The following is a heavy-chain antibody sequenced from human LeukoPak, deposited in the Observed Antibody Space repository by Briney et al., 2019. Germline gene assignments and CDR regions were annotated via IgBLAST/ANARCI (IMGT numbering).Heavy chain of an antibody. V-gene: IGHV4-59*01. D-gene: IGHD2-2*01. CDR3: ARGGDCSSTSCYPDAFDI. CDR1: GRSISSYY. CDR2: IYYSGST. Sequence: SETLSLTCTVSGRSISSYYWSWLRQPPGKGLEWVGYIYYSGSTNYNPSLKSRVTISVDTSKNQFSLKLSSVTAADTAVYYCARGGDCSSTSCYPDAFDIWGQGTMVTVSS. J-gene: IGHJ3*02.